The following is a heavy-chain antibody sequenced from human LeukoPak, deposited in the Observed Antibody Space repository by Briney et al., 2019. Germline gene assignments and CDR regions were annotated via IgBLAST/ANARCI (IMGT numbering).Heavy chain of an antibody. J-gene: IGHJ4*02. V-gene: IGHV1-8*01. D-gene: IGHD3-3*01. CDR3: ARGGRRRRGGGLRLLEWLSTYYFDY. CDR2: MNPNSGNT. CDR1: GYTFTSYD. Sequence: ASVKVSCKASGYTFTSYDINWVRQATGQGLEWMGWMNPNSGNTGYAQKFQGRVTMTRNTSISTAYMELSSLRSEDTAVYYCARGGRRRRGGGLRLLEWLSTYYFDYWGQGTLVTVSS.